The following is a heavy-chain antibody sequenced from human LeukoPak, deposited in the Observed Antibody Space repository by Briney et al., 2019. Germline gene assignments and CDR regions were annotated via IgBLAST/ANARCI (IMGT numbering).Heavy chain of an antibody. CDR2: ISSSSSTI. V-gene: IGHV3-11*04. CDR1: GGSISSYY. CDR3: ARVEQLVADY. D-gene: IGHD6-6*01. Sequence: LSLTCTVSGGSISSYYWSWIRQPPGKGLEWVSYISSSSSTIYYADSVKGRFTISRDNAKNSLYLQMNSLRAEDTAVYYCARVEQLVADYWGQGTLVTVSS. J-gene: IGHJ4*02.